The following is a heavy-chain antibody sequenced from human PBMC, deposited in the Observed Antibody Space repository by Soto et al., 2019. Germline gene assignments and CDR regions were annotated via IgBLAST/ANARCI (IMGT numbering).Heavy chain of an antibody. CDR2: ISGSGGST. D-gene: IGHD3-3*02. CDR1: GFTFSSYA. Sequence: GGSLRLSCAASGFTFSSYAMSWVRQAPGKGLEWVSAISGSGGSTYYADSVKGRFTISRDNSKNTLYLQMNSLGAEDTAVYYCAKGRLGIFGVVITIGHFDYWGQGTLVTVSS. CDR3: AKGRLGIFGVVITIGHFDY. V-gene: IGHV3-23*01. J-gene: IGHJ4*02.